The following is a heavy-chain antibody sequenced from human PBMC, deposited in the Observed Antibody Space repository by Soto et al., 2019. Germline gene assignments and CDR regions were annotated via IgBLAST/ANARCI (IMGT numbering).Heavy chain of an antibody. CDR2: IWYDGSNK. V-gene: IGHV3-33*01. CDR1: GFTFSSYG. D-gene: IGHD3-10*01. Sequence: PGGSLRLSCAASGFTFSSYGMHWVRQAPGKGLEWVAVIWYDGSNKYYADSVKGRFTISRDNSKNTLYLQMNSLRAEDTAVYYCAREGTALGGYYYYGMDVWGQGTTVTVSS. J-gene: IGHJ6*02. CDR3: AREGTALGGYYYYGMDV.